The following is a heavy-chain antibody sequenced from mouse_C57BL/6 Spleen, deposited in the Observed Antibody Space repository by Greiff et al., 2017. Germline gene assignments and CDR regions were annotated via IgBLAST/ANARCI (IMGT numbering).Heavy chain of an antibody. V-gene: IGHV14-2*01. CDR2: IDPEDGDT. D-gene: IGHD2-5*01. Sequence: EVQLQQSGAELVKPGASVKLSCTASGFNIKDYYMHWVKQRTEQGLEWIGRIDPEDGDTKYAPKFQGKATITADTSSNTAYLQLSSLTSEDTAVYYCARGAYYSNYSYAMDYWGQGTSVTVSS. CDR1: GFNIKDYY. J-gene: IGHJ4*01. CDR3: ARGAYYSNYSYAMDY.